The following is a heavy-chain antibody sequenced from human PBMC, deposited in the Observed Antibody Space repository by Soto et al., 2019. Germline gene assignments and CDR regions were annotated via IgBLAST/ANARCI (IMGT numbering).Heavy chain of an antibody. CDR3: ARNEYSTTFYYYGMDV. J-gene: IGHJ6*02. V-gene: IGHV1-69*01. D-gene: IGHD6-6*01. CDR1: XGTFSSYA. CDR2: IIPIFGTA. Sequence: QVXXXXSXAEXXXXGSSVKXXXKAXXGTFSSYAITWXXQAPGQGLEWMGRIIPIFGTANYNQKFQGRVTITADESTSTAYMELSSLRSEDTAVYYCARNEYSTTFYYYGMDVWGQGTTVTVSS.